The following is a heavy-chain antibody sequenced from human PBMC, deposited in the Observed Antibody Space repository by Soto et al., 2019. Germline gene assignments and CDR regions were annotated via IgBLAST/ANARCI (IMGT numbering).Heavy chain of an antibody. CDR1: GGSISTGVWY. V-gene: IGHV4-31*03. CDR3: ARVSAGGTRWFES. Sequence: SETLSLTCSVSGGSISTGVWYWSWVREHPGKGLEWIGDIYYRGTTSYNPSLGSRVTISRDTSKNKVSLKLNSVTDADTAVYYCARVSAGGTRWFESWGQGIRVT. CDR2: IYYRGTT. J-gene: IGHJ5*01. D-gene: IGHD6-13*01.